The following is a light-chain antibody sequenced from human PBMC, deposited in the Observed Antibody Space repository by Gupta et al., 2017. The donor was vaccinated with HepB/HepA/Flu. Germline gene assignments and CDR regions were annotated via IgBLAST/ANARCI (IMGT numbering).Light chain of an antibody. J-gene: IGKJ1*01. CDR2: KTS. Sequence: DIQMTQSPSTLSASVGDRVTITCRASQNTGYWLAWFQQKPGKAPNLLISKTSTLESGVPSRFSGNRSGTEFTLTISSLQPDDFATYYCQQDNNYPWTFGQGTKVEIK. V-gene: IGKV1-5*03. CDR1: QNTGYW. CDR3: QQDNNYPWT.